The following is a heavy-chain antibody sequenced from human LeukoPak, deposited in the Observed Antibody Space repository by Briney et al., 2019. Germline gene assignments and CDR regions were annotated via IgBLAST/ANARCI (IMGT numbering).Heavy chain of an antibody. CDR1: GYTFTSYD. Sequence: GASVKVSCKASGYTFTSYDINWVRQATGQGLEWMGWMNPNSGNTGYAQKFQGRVTITRNTSLSTAYMELSSLRSEDTAVYYCARGRGYSSSWYVGAWYYYYMDVWGKGTTVTVSS. J-gene: IGHJ6*03. CDR2: MNPNSGNT. V-gene: IGHV1-8*03. CDR3: ARGRGYSSSWYVGAWYYYYMDV. D-gene: IGHD6-13*01.